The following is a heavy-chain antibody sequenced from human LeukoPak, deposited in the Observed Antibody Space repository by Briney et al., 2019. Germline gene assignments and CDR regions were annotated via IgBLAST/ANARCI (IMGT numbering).Heavy chain of an antibody. CDR1: GFTFSSYS. Sequence: PGGSLRLSCAASGFTFSSYSMNWVRQVPGKGLEWVSYISSSSSTIYYADSVKGRFTISRDNAKNSLYLQMNSLRAEDTAVYYCASPSTKRYYYYMDVWGKGTTVTVSS. D-gene: IGHD5/OR15-5a*01. CDR2: ISSSSSTI. J-gene: IGHJ6*03. V-gene: IGHV3-48*01. CDR3: ASPSTKRYYYYMDV.